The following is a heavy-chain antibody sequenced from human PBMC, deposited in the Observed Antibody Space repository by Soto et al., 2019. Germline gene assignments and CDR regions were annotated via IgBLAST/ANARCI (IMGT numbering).Heavy chain of an antibody. CDR2: IYHRGST. J-gene: IGHJ4*02. V-gene: IGHV4-30-2*01. CDR1: GGSISSGGYS. Sequence: PSETLSLTCAVSGGSISSGGYSWRWIRQPPGKGLEWIGYIYHRGSTYYNPSLKSRVTISVDKSKNQFSLNLYSVTAADTAVYYCARVSEGSGFQTNEWGQGTLVTVSS. D-gene: IGHD3-22*01. CDR3: ARVSEGSGFQTNE.